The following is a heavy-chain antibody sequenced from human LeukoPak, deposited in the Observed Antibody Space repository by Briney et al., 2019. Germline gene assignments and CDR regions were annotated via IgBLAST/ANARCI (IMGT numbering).Heavy chain of an antibody. CDR2: ISSSSSYI. V-gene: IGHV3-21*01. Sequence: GGSLRLSCAASGFTFSSYSMNWVRQAPGKGLEWVSSISSSSSYIYYADSVKGRFTISRDNAKNTLYLQMNSLRAEDTAVYYCARDYYNVNWFDPWGQGTLVTVSS. D-gene: IGHD3-10*02. CDR1: GFTFSSYS. J-gene: IGHJ5*02. CDR3: ARDYYNVNWFDP.